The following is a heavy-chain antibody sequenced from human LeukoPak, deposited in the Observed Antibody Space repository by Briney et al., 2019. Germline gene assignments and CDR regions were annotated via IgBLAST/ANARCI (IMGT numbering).Heavy chain of an antibody. CDR1: GFTFSSYS. Sequence: GGSLRLSCAASGFTFSSYSMNWVRQAPGKGLEWVSSISSSSSYKYYGDSVKGRFTISRDNAKNSLYLQMNSLRAEDTAVYYCARGPGRSSFDYWGQGALVTVSS. CDR2: ISSSSSYK. J-gene: IGHJ4*02. CDR3: ARGPGRSSFDY. V-gene: IGHV3-21*01. D-gene: IGHD6-13*01.